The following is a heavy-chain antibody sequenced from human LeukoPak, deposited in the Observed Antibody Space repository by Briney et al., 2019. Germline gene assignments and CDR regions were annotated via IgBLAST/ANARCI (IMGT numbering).Heavy chain of an antibody. CDR2: ISGSGGST. Sequence: GGSLRLSCAASGFTFSSYAMSWVRQAPGKGLEWVSAISGSGGSTYYADSVKGRFTISRDNSKNTLYLQISSLRAEDTAVYYCAKDLKRSYCSSTSCYTWFDYWGQGTLVTVSS. J-gene: IGHJ4*02. D-gene: IGHD2-2*02. CDR3: AKDLKRSYCSSTSCYTWFDY. CDR1: GFTFSSYA. V-gene: IGHV3-23*01.